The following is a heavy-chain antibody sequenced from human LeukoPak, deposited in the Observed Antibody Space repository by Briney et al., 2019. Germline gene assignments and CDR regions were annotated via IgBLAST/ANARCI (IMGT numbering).Heavy chain of an antibody. CDR1: GYTFTSYD. Sequence: ASVKVSCKASGYTFTSYDINWVRQATAQGLEWMGWMNPNSGNTGYAQKFQGRVTITRNTSISPAYMELSSLRSEDTAVYYCARMSGYSYGSFDYWGQGTLVTVSS. D-gene: IGHD5-18*01. J-gene: IGHJ4*02. CDR2: MNPNSGNT. CDR3: ARMSGYSYGSFDY. V-gene: IGHV1-8*03.